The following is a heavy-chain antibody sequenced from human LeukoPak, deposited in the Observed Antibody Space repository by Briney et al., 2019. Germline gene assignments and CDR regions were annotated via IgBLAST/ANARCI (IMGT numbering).Heavy chain of an antibody. CDR3: AKDQVRGDIVVVPAAPDDY. CDR1: GFTFSSYG. CDR2: ISYDGSNK. V-gene: IGHV3-30*18. Sequence: GRSLRLSCAASGFTFSSYGMHWVRQAPGKGLEWVAVISYDGSNKYYADSVKRRFTLSRDNSKNTLYLQMNSLRAEDTAVYYCAKDQVRGDIVVVPAAPDDYWGQGTLVTVSS. J-gene: IGHJ4*02. D-gene: IGHD2-2*01.